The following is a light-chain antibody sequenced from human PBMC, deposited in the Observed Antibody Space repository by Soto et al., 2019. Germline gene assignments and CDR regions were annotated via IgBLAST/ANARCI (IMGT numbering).Light chain of an antibody. V-gene: IGKV1-9*01. J-gene: IGKJ5*01. CDR2: AAS. Sequence: DIQLTQSPSFLSASVGYRFAVTCLASQGISSYLAWYQQKPGKAPKLLIYAASTLQSGVPSRFSGSGSATDFTLTISSLQPEDFATYYCQQANSFPITFGQGTRLEIK. CDR3: QQANSFPIT. CDR1: QGISSY.